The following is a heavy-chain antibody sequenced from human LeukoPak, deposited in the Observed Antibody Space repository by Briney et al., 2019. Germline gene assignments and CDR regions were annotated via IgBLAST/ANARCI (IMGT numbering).Heavy chain of an antibody. D-gene: IGHD6-19*01. CDR3: ARLVYSSGWYRLGDY. J-gene: IGHJ4*02. CDR1: GYTFTSYW. V-gene: IGHV5-10-1*01. Sequence: KVSCKASGYTFTSYWISWVRQMPGKGLEWMGRIDPSDSYTNYSPSFQGHVTISADKSISTAYLQWSSLKASDTAMYYCARLVYSSGWYRLGDYWGQGTLVTVSS. CDR2: IDPSDSYT.